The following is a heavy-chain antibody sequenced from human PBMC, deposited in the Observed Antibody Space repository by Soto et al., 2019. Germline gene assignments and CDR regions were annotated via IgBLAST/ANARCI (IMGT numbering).Heavy chain of an antibody. CDR2: IRSKAYGGTT. Sequence: PGGSLRLSCTASGFTFGDYAMSWFRQAPGKGLEWVGFIRSKAYGGTTEYAASVKGRFTISRDDSKSIAYLQMNSLKTEDTAVYYCTRCRSVATEASGYWGQGTLVTVSS. CDR1: GFTFGDYA. J-gene: IGHJ4*02. CDR3: TRCRSVATEASGY. V-gene: IGHV3-49*03. D-gene: IGHD5-12*01.